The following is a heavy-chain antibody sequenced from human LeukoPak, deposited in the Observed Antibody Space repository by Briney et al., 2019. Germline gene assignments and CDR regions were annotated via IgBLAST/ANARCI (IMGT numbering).Heavy chain of an antibody. Sequence: ASVKVSCKASGYTITNYLLHWVRQAPGQGLEWVGRITPSVDTTNYAQKFRDRVTMTRDTSTSTVYMELSSLRSEDAAVYHCVREESGGYFDYWGQGTLVTVSS. V-gene: IGHV1-46*01. D-gene: IGHD2-8*02. CDR3: VREESGGYFDY. CDR2: ITPSVDTT. CDR1: GYTITNYL. J-gene: IGHJ4*02.